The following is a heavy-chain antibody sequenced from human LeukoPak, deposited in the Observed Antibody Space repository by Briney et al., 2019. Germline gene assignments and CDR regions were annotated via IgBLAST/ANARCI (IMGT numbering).Heavy chain of an antibody. CDR3: ARDGYCSSTSCYFGLGYMDV. CDR2: ISSSSSYI. Sequence: GGSLRLSCAASGFTFSSYRMNWVRQAPGKGLEWVSSISSSSSYIYYADSMKGRFTISRDNAKNSLYLQMNSLRAEDTAVYYCARDGYCSSTSCYFGLGYMDVWGKGTTVTVSS. V-gene: IGHV3-21*01. D-gene: IGHD2-2*01. J-gene: IGHJ6*03. CDR1: GFTFSSYR.